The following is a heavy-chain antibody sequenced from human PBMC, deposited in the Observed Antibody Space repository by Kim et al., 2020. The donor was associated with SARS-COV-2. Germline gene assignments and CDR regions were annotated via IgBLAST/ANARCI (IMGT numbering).Heavy chain of an antibody. CDR3: ARDRDFWSGYDY. D-gene: IGHD3-3*01. J-gene: IGHJ4*02. V-gene: IGHV3-74*01. Sequence: SYADSVKGRFTFSKDNAKNTLYLQMNSLRAEDTAVYYCARDRDFWSGYDYWGQGTLVTVSS.